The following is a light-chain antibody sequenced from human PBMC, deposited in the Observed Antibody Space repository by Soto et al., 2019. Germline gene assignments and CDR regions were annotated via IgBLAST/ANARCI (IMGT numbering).Light chain of an antibody. CDR3: PQSYSSPFT. V-gene: IGKV1-39*01. CDR2: AAS. Sequence: DIQMTQSPSSLSASVGDRVTITCRASQSISSYLNWYQQKPGKAPNLLIYAASSLQSGVPSKFSCSGSGTDFPLTISSLQPEDFATYYCPQSYSSPFTFGPGTKVDIK. J-gene: IGKJ3*01. CDR1: QSISSY.